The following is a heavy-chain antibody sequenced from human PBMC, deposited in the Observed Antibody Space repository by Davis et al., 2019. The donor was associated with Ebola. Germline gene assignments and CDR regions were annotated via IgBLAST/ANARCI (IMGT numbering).Heavy chain of an antibody. CDR1: GASITSGGYH. Sequence: MPSETLSLTCIVSGASITSGGYHWGWIRQPPGKGLEWVGSIYRSGTTYYSPSLRNRVIISVDMSRNQFSLSLSSVTAADTAVYYCAMTAYSSGSHPFYFDSWGQGTLVTVSS. D-gene: IGHD5-18*01. CDR2: IYRSGTT. V-gene: IGHV4-39*01. J-gene: IGHJ4*02. CDR3: AMTAYSSGSHPFYFDS.